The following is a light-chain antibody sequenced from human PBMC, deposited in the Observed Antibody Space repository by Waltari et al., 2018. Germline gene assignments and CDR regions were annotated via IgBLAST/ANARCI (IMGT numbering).Light chain of an antibody. J-gene: IGLJ1*01. CDR3: AAWDGSLNAYV. Sequence: QSVLTQPPSASGTPGQRVTISCSGSSSNIGSQTVNWYQQLPGTAPKLLIYSNDQRPSGIPDRFSGSKSGTSASLAISGLQSEDEADYHCAAWDGSLNAYVFGGGTKVTVL. CDR1: SSNIGSQT. CDR2: SND. V-gene: IGLV1-44*01.